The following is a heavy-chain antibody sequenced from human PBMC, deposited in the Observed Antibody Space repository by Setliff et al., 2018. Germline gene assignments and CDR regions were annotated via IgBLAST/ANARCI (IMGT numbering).Heavy chain of an antibody. J-gene: IGHJ3*02. CDR2: IRGRTDNYAT. D-gene: IGHD5-18*01. V-gene: IGHV3-73*01. Sequence: ETLSLTCTVSGGSISDYYWSWIRQPAGKGLEWIGRIRGRTDNYATAYAASVRGRFTISRDDSKNTAYLQMNSLKTEDTAVYYCTFARDGYDVFDIWGQGTMVTVSS. CDR3: TFARDGYDVFDI. CDR1: GGSISDYY.